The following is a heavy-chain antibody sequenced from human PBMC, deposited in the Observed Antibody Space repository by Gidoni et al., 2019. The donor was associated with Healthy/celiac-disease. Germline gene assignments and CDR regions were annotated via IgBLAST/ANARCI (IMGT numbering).Heavy chain of an antibody. CDR2: IKSKTDGGTT. Sequence: EVQLVESGGGLVKPGGSLRLSCAASGFTFSNAWMSWVRQAPGKGLEWVGRIKSKTDGGTTDYAAPVKGRFTISRDDSKNTLYLQMNSLKTEDTAVYYCTTPHYYDSSGYYFLDYWGQGTLVTVSS. D-gene: IGHD3-22*01. V-gene: IGHV3-15*01. CDR3: TTPHYYDSSGYYFLDY. J-gene: IGHJ4*02. CDR1: GFTFSNAW.